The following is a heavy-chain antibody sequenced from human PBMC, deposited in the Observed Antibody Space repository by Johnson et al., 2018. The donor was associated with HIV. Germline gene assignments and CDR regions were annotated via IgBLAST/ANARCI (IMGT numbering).Heavy chain of an antibody. CDR1: GFTVSSNY. J-gene: IGHJ3*02. D-gene: IGHD6-6*01. CDR3: ARGLFPSIAASWGAFDI. V-gene: IGHV3-53*01. CDR2: IYSGGST. Sequence: VQLVESGGGVVQPGGSLRLSCAASGFTVSSNYMSWVRQAPGKGLEWVSVIYSGGSTYYADSVKGRFTISRDNSKNTLYLQMNSLRAEDTAVYYCARGLFPSIAASWGAFDIWGQGTMVTVSS.